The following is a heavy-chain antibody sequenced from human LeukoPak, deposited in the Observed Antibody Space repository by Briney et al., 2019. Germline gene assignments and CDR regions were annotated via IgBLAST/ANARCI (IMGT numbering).Heavy chain of an antibody. CDR1: GFSFSSSA. CDR2: SST. CDR3: AKDQRWESPHYLDS. V-gene: IGHV3-23*01. D-gene: IGHD1-26*01. J-gene: IGHJ4*02. Sequence: GGSLRLSCAAPGFSFSSSAMSWVRQVPGKGLEWVSGSSTSYADSVRGRFTISRDNSKNTLYVQMNSLRDEDTAVYYGAKDQRWESPHYLDSWGQGTLVTVSS.